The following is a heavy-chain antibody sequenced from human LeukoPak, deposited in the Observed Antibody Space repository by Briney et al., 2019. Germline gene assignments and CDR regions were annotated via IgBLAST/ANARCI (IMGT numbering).Heavy chain of an antibody. J-gene: IGHJ4*02. CDR2: INWNGGST. CDR3: AKDNSNYDILTGPLDY. V-gene: IGHV3-20*04. Sequence: PGGSLRLSCAASGFTFSSYAMSCVRQAPGKGLEWVSGINWNGGSTGYADSVKGRFTISRDNAKNSLYLQMNSLRAEDTAVYYCAKDNSNYDILTGPLDYWGQGTLVTVSS. CDR1: GFTFSSYA. D-gene: IGHD3-9*01.